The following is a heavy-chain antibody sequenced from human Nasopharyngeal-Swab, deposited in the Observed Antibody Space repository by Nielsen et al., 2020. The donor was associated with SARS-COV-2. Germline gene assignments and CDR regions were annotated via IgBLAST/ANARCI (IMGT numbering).Heavy chain of an antibody. CDR2: ISGSGGST. V-gene: IGHV3-23*01. CDR3: AKLDCSSTSCYTGGKTTYYYYGMDV. J-gene: IGHJ6*02. D-gene: IGHD2-2*02. CDR1: GFTFSSYA. Sequence: GESLKISCAASGFTFSSYAMSWVRQAPGKGLELVSAISGSGGSTYYADSVKGRFTISRDTSKNTLYLQMNSLRAEDTAVYYCAKLDCSSTSCYTGGKTTYYYYGMDVWGQGTTVTVSS.